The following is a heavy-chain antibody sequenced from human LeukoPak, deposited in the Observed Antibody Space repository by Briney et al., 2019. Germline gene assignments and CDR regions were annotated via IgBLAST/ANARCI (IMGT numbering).Heavy chain of an antibody. Sequence: GGSLKLSCAASGFTFNNAWMSWVRQVPGKGLEWVANIKKDGSETYYVDSVKGRFTISRDNAKNSLYLQMNSLRAEDTAMYYCARGRYSGTTYYFDYWGQGTLVTVSS. J-gene: IGHJ4*02. V-gene: IGHV3-7*03. CDR1: GFTFNNAW. D-gene: IGHD5-12*01. CDR2: IKKDGSET. CDR3: ARGRYSGTTYYFDY.